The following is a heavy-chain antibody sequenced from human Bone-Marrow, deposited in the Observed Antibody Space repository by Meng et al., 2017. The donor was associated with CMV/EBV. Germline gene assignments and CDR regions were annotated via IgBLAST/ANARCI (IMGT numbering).Heavy chain of an antibody. Sequence: SVKVSCKASGGTFSSYAISWVRQAPGQGLEWMGGIIPIFGTANYAQKFQGRVTITTDESTSTAYMELSSLRSEDTAVYYCARDQSSYVQYDDRKPPAYYYYGMDVWGQGTTVTVSS. CDR3: ARDQSSYVQYDDRKPPAYYYYGMDV. CDR2: IIPIFGTA. V-gene: IGHV1-69*05. CDR1: GGTFSSYA. D-gene: IGHD4-11*01. J-gene: IGHJ6*02.